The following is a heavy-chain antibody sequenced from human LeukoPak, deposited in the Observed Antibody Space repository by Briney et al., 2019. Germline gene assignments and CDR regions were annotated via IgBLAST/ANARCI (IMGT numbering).Heavy chain of an antibody. CDR1: GGSFSGYY. D-gene: IGHD3-9*01. Sequence: SETLSLTCAVYGGSFSGYYWSWIRQPPGKGLEWIGEINHSGSTNYNPSLKSRVTISVDTSKNQFSLKLSSVTAADTAVYYCARDNYDILTGYYYFDYWGQGTLVTVSS. CDR2: INHSGST. V-gene: IGHV4-34*01. CDR3: ARDNYDILTGYYYFDY. J-gene: IGHJ4*02.